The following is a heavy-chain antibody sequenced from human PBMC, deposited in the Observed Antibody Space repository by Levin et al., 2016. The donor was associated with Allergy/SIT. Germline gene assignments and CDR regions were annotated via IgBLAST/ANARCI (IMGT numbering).Heavy chain of an antibody. Sequence: VKVSCKASGGTFSSYAISWVRQAPGQGLEWMGGIIPIFGTANYAQKFQGRVTITADKSTSTAYMELSSLRSEDTAVYYCARDSARGVIIKLDYWGQGTLVTVSS. V-gene: IGHV1-69*06. D-gene: IGHD3-10*01. CDR1: GGTFSSYA. CDR3: ARDSARGVIIKLDY. J-gene: IGHJ4*02. CDR2: IIPIFGTA.